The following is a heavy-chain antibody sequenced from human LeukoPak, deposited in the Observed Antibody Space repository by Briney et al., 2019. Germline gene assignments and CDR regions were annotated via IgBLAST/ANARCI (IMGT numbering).Heavy chain of an antibody. D-gene: IGHD3-10*01. CDR3: AKAFFGDWFDP. V-gene: IGHV3-33*06. CDR2: IWYDGSNK. CDR1: GFTFSSYG. J-gene: IGHJ5*02. Sequence: GRSLRLPCAASGFTFSSYGMHWVRQAPGKGLEWVAVIWYDGSNKYYADSVKGRFTISRDNSKNTLYLQMNSLRAEDTAVYYCAKAFFGDWFDPWGQGTLVTVSS.